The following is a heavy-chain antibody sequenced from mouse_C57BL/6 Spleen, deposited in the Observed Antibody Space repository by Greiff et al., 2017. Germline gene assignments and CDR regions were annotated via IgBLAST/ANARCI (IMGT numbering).Heavy chain of an antibody. D-gene: IGHD6-1*01. V-gene: IGHV1-54*01. CDR3: ARDPLSPPGSFVY. Sequence: QVQLQQSGAELVRPGTSVKVSCKASGYAFTNYLIEWVKQRPGQGLEWIGVINPGSGGTNYNEKFKGKATLTADKSSSTAYVQPSSLTSEDSAVYFCARDPLSPPGSFVYWGQGTLVLVSA. CDR2: INPGSGGT. CDR1: GYAFTNYL. J-gene: IGHJ3*01.